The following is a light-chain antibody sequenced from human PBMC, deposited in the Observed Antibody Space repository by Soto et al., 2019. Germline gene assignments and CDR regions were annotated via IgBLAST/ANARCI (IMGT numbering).Light chain of an antibody. CDR1: QDITNH. V-gene: IGKV1-9*01. J-gene: IGKJ4*01. CDR3: QQLNSYPLT. Sequence: DIQLTQSPSFVSASVGDRITITCRTSQDITNHLAWYQQKPGKAPNLLIYAAFTLHRGVPSRFSGSGSGADFTHTFSSLQPEDLATYYCQQLNSYPLTFGGGTKVEI. CDR2: AAF.